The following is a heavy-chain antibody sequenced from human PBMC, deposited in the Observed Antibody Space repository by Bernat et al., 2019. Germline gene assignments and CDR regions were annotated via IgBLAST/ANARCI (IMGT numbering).Heavy chain of an antibody. CDR1: GFTFSSYA. CDR2: ISGSGGST. J-gene: IGHJ5*02. D-gene: IGHD2-15*01. V-gene: IGHV3-23*01. Sequence: EVQLLESGGGLVQPGGSLRLSCAASGFTFSSYAMNWVRQAPGKGLEWVSGISGSGGSTYYADSVKGRFTISRDNSKNTVYLHMNSLSSDDTAVYYCAKLGGGSCYSGCWFDPWGQGTLVTVSS. CDR3: AKLGGGSCYSGCWFDP.